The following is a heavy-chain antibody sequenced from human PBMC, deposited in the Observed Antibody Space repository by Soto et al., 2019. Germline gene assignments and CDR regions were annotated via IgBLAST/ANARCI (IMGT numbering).Heavy chain of an antibody. CDR3: ARGGAAHDY. J-gene: IGHJ4*02. Sequence: SEALCLTCAVYGGAFSGYYWSWIRQPPGKGLEWIGEINHSGSTDYNPSLKSRVTISVGTSKNQFSLKLSSVTAADTAVYYCARGGAAHDYWGQGTLVTVSS. CDR2: INHSGST. CDR1: GGAFSGYY. V-gene: IGHV4-34*01. D-gene: IGHD6-25*01.